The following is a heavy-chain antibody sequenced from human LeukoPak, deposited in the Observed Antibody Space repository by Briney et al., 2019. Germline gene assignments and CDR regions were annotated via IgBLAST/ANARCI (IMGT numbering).Heavy chain of an antibody. Sequence: GESLKISCKGSGYSFTSYWIGWVRQMPGKGLEWMGIIYPGDSDTRYSPSFQGQVTISADKSIGTAYLQWSSLKASDTGMYYCARHREFGQPHFDYWGQGTLVTVSS. CDR1: GYSFTSYW. D-gene: IGHD3-10*01. V-gene: IGHV5-51*01. J-gene: IGHJ4*02. CDR2: IYPGDSDT. CDR3: ARHREFGQPHFDY.